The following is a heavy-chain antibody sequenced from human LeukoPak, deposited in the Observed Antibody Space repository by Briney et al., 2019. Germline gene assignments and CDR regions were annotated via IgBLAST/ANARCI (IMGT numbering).Heavy chain of an antibody. Sequence: SVKVSCKASGGTFSSYAINWVRQAPGQGLEWMGRIIPIFDTANYAQKFQGRVTITADKSTSTAYMELSNLRSEDTAVFYCAREEGSSSWYKGTGSDWFDPWGQGTLATVSS. CDR1: GGTFSSYA. CDR3: AREEGSSSWYKGTGSDWFDP. CDR2: IIPIFDTA. J-gene: IGHJ5*02. V-gene: IGHV1-69*06. D-gene: IGHD6-13*01.